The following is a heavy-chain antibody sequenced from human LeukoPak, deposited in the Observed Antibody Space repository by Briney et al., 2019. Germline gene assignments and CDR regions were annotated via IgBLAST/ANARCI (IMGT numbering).Heavy chain of an antibody. CDR1: GGSFSGYY. Sequence: MPSETLSLTCAVYGGSFSGYYWSWIRQPPGKGLEWIGEINHSGSTNYNLSLKSRVTISVDTSKNQFSLKLSSVTAADTAVYYCARGTAVAGSFDYWGQGTLVTVSS. CDR2: INHSGST. J-gene: IGHJ4*02. CDR3: ARGTAVAGSFDY. D-gene: IGHD6-19*01. V-gene: IGHV4-34*01.